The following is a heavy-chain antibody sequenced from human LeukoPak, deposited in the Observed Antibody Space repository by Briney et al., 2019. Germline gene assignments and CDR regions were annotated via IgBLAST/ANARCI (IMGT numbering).Heavy chain of an antibody. CDR3: ARDLNSGGRHWFDP. V-gene: IGHV3-7*01. Sequence: GGSLRLSCAASGFTFSSYWMSWVRQAPGKGLEWVANIKQDGSEKYYVDSVKGRFTISRDNAKNSLYLQMNSLRAEDTDVYYGARDLNSGGRHWFDPWGQGTLVTVSS. J-gene: IGHJ5*02. CDR2: IKQDGSEK. CDR1: GFTFSSYW. D-gene: IGHD6-25*01.